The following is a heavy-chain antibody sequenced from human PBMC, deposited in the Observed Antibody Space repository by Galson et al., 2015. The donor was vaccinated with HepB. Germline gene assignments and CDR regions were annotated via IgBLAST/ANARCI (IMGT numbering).Heavy chain of an antibody. CDR2: ISYDGSNK. CDR3: AKKIYDADYYYGMDV. CDR1: GFTFSSYG. Sequence: SLRLSCAASGFTFSSYGMHWVRQAPGKGLEWVAVISYDGSNKYYADSVKGRFTISRDNSKNTLYLQMNSLRAEDTAVYYCAKKIYDADYYYGMDVWGQGTTVTVSS. V-gene: IGHV3-30*18. J-gene: IGHJ6*02. D-gene: IGHD3-22*01.